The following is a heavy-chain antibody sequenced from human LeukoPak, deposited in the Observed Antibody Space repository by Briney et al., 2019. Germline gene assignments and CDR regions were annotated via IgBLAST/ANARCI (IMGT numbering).Heavy chain of an antibody. CDR2: ISYDGSNK. J-gene: IGHJ5*02. V-gene: IGHV3-30*03. CDR1: GFTFSSYG. CDR3: ARDLGPAMVNSYNWFDP. D-gene: IGHD2-2*01. Sequence: SGRSLRLSCAASGFTFSSYGMHWVRQAPGKGLEWVAVISYDGSNKYYADSVKGRFTISRDNSKNTLYLQMNSLRAEDTAVYYCARDLGPAMVNSYNWFDPWGQGTLVTVSS.